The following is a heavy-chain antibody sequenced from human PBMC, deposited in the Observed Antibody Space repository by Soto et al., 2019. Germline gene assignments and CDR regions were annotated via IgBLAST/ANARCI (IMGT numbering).Heavy chain of an antibody. CDR1: GFSFDEYG. D-gene: IGHD2-21*02. Sequence: EVQLVESGGGLVQPGRSLRLSCAASGFSFDEYGMHWVRQAPGKGLEWVSGISWNSGTIGYADSVKGRFSISRDNEKKALYLQMNSVRAEDRALYYCAKCKRGTANGMDVWGQGTTVIVSS. V-gene: IGHV3-9*01. J-gene: IGHJ6*02. CDR3: AKCKRGTANGMDV. CDR2: ISWNSGTI.